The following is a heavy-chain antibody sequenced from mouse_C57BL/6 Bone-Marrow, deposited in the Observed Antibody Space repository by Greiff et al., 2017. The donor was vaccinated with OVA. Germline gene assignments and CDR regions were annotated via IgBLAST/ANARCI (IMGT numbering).Heavy chain of an antibody. CDR2: IDPSDSET. Sequence: VQLQQPGAELVRPGSSVKLSCKASGYTFTSYWMHWVKQRPIQGLEWIGNIDPSDSETHYNQKFKDKATLTVDKSSSTAYMQLSSLTSEDSAVYYCARGDSLFYGSSPFAYWGQGTLVTVSA. V-gene: IGHV1-52*01. CDR3: ARGDSLFYGSSPFAY. CDR1: GYTFTSYW. D-gene: IGHD1-1*01. J-gene: IGHJ3*01.